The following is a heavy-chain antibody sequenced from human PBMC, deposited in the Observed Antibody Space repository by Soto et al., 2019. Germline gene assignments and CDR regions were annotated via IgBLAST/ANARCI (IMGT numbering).Heavy chain of an antibody. CDR2: ISYDGSNK. J-gene: IGHJ4*02. CDR3: VPDIVVVVTPTAFDY. CDR1: GFTFSSYA. D-gene: IGHD2-15*01. V-gene: IGHV3-30-3*01. Sequence: PVGSLKLSCAASGFTFSSYAMHWVRQASGKGLEWVAVISYDGSNKYYADSVKGRFTISRDNSKNTLYLQMNSLRAEDTAVYYCVPDIVVVVTPTAFDYWGQGTVVTVSS.